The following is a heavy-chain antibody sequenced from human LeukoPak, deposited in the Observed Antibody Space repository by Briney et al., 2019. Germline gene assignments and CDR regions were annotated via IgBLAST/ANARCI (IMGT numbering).Heavy chain of an antibody. J-gene: IGHJ5*02. CDR1: GFTFNDYY. CDR3: ATDGAGFDT. CDR2: INTGGTNT. V-gene: IGHV3-11*01. Sequence: PGGSLRLSCAASGFTFNDYYMSWIRQAPGKGLEWLSYINTGGTNTHYADSVKGRFTISRDNAKKSLYLEMNNLRAEDTAVYYCATDGAGFDTWGQGVLVTVSS.